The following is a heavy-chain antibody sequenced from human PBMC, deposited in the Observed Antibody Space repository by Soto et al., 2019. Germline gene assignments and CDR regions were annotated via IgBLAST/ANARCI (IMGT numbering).Heavy chain of an antibody. CDR3: ADFYDIMISYYTGSDY. V-gene: IGHV1-18*01. Sequence: ASVKVSCKASGYTFTNYGITWVRQAPGQGLEWMGWISAYNGNTHYTQRLQGRVTMTTDTSTSTAYMELRGLRSDDTAVYYCADFYDIMISYYTGSDYWGQGTLVTVSS. D-gene: IGHD3-9*01. CDR1: GYTFTNYG. CDR2: ISAYNGNT. J-gene: IGHJ4*02.